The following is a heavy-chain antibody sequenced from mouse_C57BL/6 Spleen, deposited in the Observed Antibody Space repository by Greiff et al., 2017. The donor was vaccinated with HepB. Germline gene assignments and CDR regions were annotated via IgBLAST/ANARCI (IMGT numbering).Heavy chain of an antibody. Sequence: QVQLQQSGPELVKPGASVKISCKASGYAFSSSWMNWVKQRPGKGLEWIGRIYPGDGDTNYIGKFKGKATLTADKSSSTAYMQLSSLTSEDSAVYFCARYDGYYPYYAIDYWGQGTSVTVSS. CDR3: ARYDGYYPYYAIDY. CDR2: IYPGDGDT. J-gene: IGHJ4*01. CDR1: GYAFSSSW. V-gene: IGHV1-82*01. D-gene: IGHD2-3*01.